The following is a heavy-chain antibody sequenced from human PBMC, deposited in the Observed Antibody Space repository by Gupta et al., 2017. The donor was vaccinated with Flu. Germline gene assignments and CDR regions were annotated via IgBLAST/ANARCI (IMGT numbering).Heavy chain of an antibody. CDR1: GGSFSGYY. V-gene: IGHV4-34*01. J-gene: IGHJ4*02. Sequence: QVQLQQWGAGLLKPSETLSLTCAVYGGSFSGYYWSWFRQPPGKGLEWIGEINHSGSTNYNPSLKSRVTISVDTSKNQFSLKLSSVTAADTAVDYCARGKPMLIIAAAVFHPRFDYWGQGTLVTGAS. CDR2: INHSGST. CDR3: ARGKPMLIIAAAVFHPRFDY. D-gene: IGHD6-13*01.